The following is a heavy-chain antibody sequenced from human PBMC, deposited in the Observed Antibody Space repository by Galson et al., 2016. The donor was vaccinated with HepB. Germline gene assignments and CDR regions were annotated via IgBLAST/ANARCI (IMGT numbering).Heavy chain of an antibody. J-gene: IGHJ5*02. CDR1: GFSLSTSGMC. CDR2: IDWDDDK. Sequence: PALVKPTQTLTLTCIFSGFSLSTSGMCVSWIRQPPGKALEWLALIDWDDDKYYSTSLKTRLTISKDTSKNQVVLTMTNMDPMDTATYFCARTNLVGARPWSFRFDPWGQGTLVTVSS. CDR3: ARTNLVGARPWSFRFDP. V-gene: IGHV2-70*01. D-gene: IGHD1-26*01.